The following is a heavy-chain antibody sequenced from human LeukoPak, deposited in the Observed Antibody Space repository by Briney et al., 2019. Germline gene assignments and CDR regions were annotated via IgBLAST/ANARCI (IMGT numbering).Heavy chain of an antibody. CDR1: GFIFSSNW. V-gene: IGHV3-7*03. CDR2: IKEDVTET. D-gene: IGHD5-24*01. CDR3: AKEGRSLQTY. Sequence: PGGSLRLSCAAYGFIFSSNWMSWVRLAPGKGLEWVANIKEDVTETYYVDSVKGRFTISRDNAKNSLYLQMNSLRVEDTAVYYCAKEGRSLQTYWGQGTLVTVSS. J-gene: IGHJ4*02.